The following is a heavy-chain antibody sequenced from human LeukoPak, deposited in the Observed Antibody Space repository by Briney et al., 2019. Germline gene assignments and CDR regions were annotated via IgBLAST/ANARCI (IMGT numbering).Heavy chain of an antibody. Sequence: GGSLRLSCAASGFTFSSYWMSWVRQAPGKGLEWVANTKQDGSEKYYVDSVKGRFTISRDNAKNSLYLRMNSLRAEDTAVYYCARKASLGGYYFDYWGQGTLVTVSS. CDR3: ARKASLGGYYFDY. CDR1: GFTFSSYW. J-gene: IGHJ4*02. V-gene: IGHV3-7*01. D-gene: IGHD3-16*01. CDR2: TKQDGSEK.